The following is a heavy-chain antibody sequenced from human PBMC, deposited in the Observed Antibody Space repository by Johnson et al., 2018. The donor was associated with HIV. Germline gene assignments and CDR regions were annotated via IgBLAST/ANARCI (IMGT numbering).Heavy chain of an antibody. CDR2: IKTKTEGGTT. V-gene: IGHV3-15*01. CDR3: SVYFGTAFDF. Sequence: VQLVESGGGLVQPGGSLRLSCAASGFTFSNAWMSWVRQAPGKGLEWVGRIKTKTEGGTTDYAASVKGRFTISRDDSKNTLYLQMNSLKTEDTAVYYCSVYFGTAFDFWGQGTMVTVSS. CDR1: GFTFSNAW. J-gene: IGHJ3*01. D-gene: IGHD6-25*01.